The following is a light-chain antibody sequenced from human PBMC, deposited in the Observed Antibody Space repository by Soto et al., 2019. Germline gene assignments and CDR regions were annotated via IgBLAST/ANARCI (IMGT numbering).Light chain of an antibody. CDR2: EVR. Sequence: QSVLTQPASVSGSPGQSITISCYGTSSDVGSYDLVSWYQQHPDKAPKLLIYEVRKRPSGVSGRFSGSKSDDTASLTISGLQAEDEADYYCCLYAGSSTLVFGGGTKLTVL. V-gene: IGLV2-23*02. J-gene: IGLJ3*02. CDR3: CLYAGSSTLV. CDR1: SSDVGSYDL.